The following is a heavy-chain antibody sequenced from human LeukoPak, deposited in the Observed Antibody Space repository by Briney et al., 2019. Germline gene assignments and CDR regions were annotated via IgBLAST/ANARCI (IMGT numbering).Heavy chain of an antibody. D-gene: IGHD5-12*01. J-gene: IGHJ4*02. CDR2: IIPIFGTA. Sequence: GASVKVSCKASGGTFSSYAISWVRQAPGQGLEWMGGIIPIFGTANYAQKFQGRATITADESTSTAYMELSSLRSEDTAVYYCARYSGYDRLYYFDYWGQGTLVTVSS. CDR1: GGTFSSYA. CDR3: ARYSGYDRLYYFDY. V-gene: IGHV1-69*01.